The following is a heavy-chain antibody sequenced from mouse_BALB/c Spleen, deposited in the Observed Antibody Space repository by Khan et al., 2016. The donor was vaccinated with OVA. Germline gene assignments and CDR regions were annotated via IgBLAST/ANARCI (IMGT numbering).Heavy chain of an antibody. D-gene: IGHD2-10*02. V-gene: IGHV14-1*02. CDR2: IDPANGNI. J-gene: IGHJ3*01. CDR3: ARSGYVAWFAY. Sequence: VQLKQSGAELVRPGALVKLSCKASGFNIKDYYLHWVKQRPEQGLEWIGWIDPANGNIVYDPKFQGKASITSDTSSHQAYLQLSSLHSEDTAVYYCARSGYVAWFAYWGQGTLVTVSA. CDR1: GFNIKDYY.